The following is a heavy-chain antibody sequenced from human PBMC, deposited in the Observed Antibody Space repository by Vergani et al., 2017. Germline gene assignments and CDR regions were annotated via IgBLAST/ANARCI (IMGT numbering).Heavy chain of an antibody. CDR1: GYTFTGYY. CDR2: INPNSGGT. Sequence: QVQLVQSGAEVKKPGASVKVSCKASGYTFTGYYIHWVRQAPGQGLEWMGRINPNSGGTNYAQKFQGRVTITRDAAISPAYMELSRLRSDGTAVYYCARREAEAGDWGQGTLVTVSS. V-gene: IGHV1-2*06. D-gene: IGHD2-15*01. CDR3: ARREAEAGD. J-gene: IGHJ4*02.